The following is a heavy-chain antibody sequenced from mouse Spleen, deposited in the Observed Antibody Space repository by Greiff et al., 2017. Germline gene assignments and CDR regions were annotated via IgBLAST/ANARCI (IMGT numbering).Heavy chain of an antibody. J-gene: IGHJ2*01. CDR2: IYPGDGDT. CDR1: GYAFSSYW. CDR3: ARGIFYYYGSSYYFDY. Sequence: VQLQQSGAELVRPGSSVKISCKASGYAFSSYWMNWVKQRPGQGLEWIGQIYPGDGDTNYNGKFKGKATLTADKSSSTAYMQLSSLTSEDSAVYFCARGIFYYYGSSYYFDYWGQGTTLTVSS. D-gene: IGHD1-1*01. V-gene: IGHV1-80*01.